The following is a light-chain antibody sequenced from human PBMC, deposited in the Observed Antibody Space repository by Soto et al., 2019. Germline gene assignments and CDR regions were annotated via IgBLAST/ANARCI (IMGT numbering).Light chain of an antibody. CDR2: AVS. J-gene: IGKJ1*01. CDR3: QQYNKWPLT. V-gene: IGKV3-15*01. CDR1: QSVSSN. Sequence: EIMMTQSPCTLSASPGERATLSFRASQSVSSNLAWYQQQPGQAPRLLIYAVSTSPTGIPARFSGSGSGTDFTLTISSLQSEDFAVYYCQQYNKWPLTFGQGTKVDIK.